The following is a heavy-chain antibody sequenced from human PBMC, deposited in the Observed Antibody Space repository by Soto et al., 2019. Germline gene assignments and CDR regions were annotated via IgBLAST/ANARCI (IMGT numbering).Heavy chain of an antibody. CDR2: IKQDGSEK. J-gene: IGHJ4*02. D-gene: IGHD6-19*01. V-gene: IGHV3-7*03. CDR3: ARVAGAVAGYFDY. CDR1: GFTFSSYW. Sequence: GGSLRLSCAASGFTFSSYWMSWVRQAPGKGLEWVANIKQDGSEKYYLDSVKGRFTISRDNAKNSLYLQMNSLRAEDTAVYYCARVAGAVAGYFDYWGQGTLVTVSS.